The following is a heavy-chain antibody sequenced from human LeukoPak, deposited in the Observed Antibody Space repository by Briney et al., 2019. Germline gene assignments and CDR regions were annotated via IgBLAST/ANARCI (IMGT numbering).Heavy chain of an antibody. J-gene: IGHJ4*02. CDR2: ISGSGGAT. V-gene: IGHV3-23*01. CDR1: GFTFNSYA. D-gene: IGHD1-1*01. CDR3: AKGGEPTTYYFHY. Sequence: VGSLRLSCAVSGFTFNSYAVSWVRQAPGKGLEWVSGISGSGGATSYADSVKGRFTISRDNSKNALYLQLNSLRVEDTAVYYYAKGGEPTTYYFHYWGQGTLVTVSS.